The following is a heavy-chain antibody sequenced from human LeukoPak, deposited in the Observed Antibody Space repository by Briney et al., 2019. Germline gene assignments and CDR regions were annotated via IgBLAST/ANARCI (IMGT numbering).Heavy chain of an antibody. V-gene: IGHV1-2*02. J-gene: IGHJ4*02. D-gene: IGHD1-14*01. CDR1: GYTFTSYD. CDR3: ARNHDYGDF. Sequence: ASVKVSCKASGYTFTSYDINWVRQAPGQGLEWMGWFNPNSGGTHYAQKFQGRVTMTRDTSISTAYMELTSLTSDDTAIYYCARNHDYGDFWGQGTLVTVSS. CDR2: FNPNSGGT.